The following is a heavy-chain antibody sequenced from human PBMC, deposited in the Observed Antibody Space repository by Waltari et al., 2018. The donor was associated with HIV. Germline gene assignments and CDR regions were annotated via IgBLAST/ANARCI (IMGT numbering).Heavy chain of an antibody. V-gene: IGHV3-30*04. D-gene: IGHD1-26*01. CDR1: GFTFSSYT. CDR3: ARGVHLLLPKGGWFDP. Sequence: QVQLVESGGGVVQPGRSLRLSCAASGFTFSSYTMHWVRQAPGKGLEWVAVKSNEGSNKNYADSVKGRFTISRDNSKNTLYLQMNSLRPEDTAVYLCARGVHLLLPKGGWFDPLGQGTLVTVSS. J-gene: IGHJ5*02. CDR2: KSNEGSNK.